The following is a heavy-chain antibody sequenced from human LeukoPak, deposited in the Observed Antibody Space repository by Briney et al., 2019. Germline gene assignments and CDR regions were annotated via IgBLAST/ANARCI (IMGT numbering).Heavy chain of an antibody. CDR2: ISAYNGNT. V-gene: IGHV1-18*01. CDR1: GYTFTSYG. D-gene: IGHD6-19*01. J-gene: IGHJ5*02. Sequence: ASVKVSCEASGYTFTSYGISWVRQAPGQGLEWMGWISAYNGNTTYAQKLQGRVTMTTDTSTSTAYMELRSPRSDDTAVYYCARSAVAGTGGWFDPWGQGTLVTVSS. CDR3: ARSAVAGTGGWFDP.